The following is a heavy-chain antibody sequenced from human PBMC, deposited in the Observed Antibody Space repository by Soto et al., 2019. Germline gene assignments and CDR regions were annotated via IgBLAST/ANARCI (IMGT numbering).Heavy chain of an antibody. CDR3: AHSPGITHYDCWSGFDY. CDR2: IYWDDDK. D-gene: IGHD3-3*01. Sequence: QITLKESGPTLVKPTQTLTLTCTFSGFSLSTSGVGVGWIRQPPGKALEWLALIYWDDDKRYSPSLKSRLTITKDTSKNQVVLTMTNMDPVDTATYYCAHSPGITHYDCWSGFDYWGQGTLVTVSS. CDR1: GFSLSTSGVG. V-gene: IGHV2-5*02. J-gene: IGHJ4*02.